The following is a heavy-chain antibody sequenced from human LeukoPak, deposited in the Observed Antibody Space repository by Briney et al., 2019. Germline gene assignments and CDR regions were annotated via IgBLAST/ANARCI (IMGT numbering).Heavy chain of an antibody. V-gene: IGHV1-69*05. Sequence: SVKVSCKASGGTLSSYAISWVRQAPGQGLEWMGRIIPIFGTANYAQKFQGRVTITTDESTSTAYMELSSLRSEDMAVYYCARGAAAAGTSEYFQHWGQGTLVTVSS. D-gene: IGHD6-13*01. CDR1: GGTLSSYA. CDR3: ARGAAAAGTSEYFQH. J-gene: IGHJ1*01. CDR2: IIPIFGTA.